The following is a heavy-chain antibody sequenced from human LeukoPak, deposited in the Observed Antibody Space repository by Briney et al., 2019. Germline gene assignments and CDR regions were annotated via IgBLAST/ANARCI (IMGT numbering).Heavy chain of an antibody. CDR1: GFTFSSYA. CDR3: AKDGGYGSGSYYPDY. D-gene: IGHD3-10*01. V-gene: IGHV3-23*01. CDR2: ISGGAGGA. J-gene: IGHJ4*02. Sequence: GRSLRLSCAASGFTFSSYAMNWVRQAPGKGLEWVSSISGGAGGAAYADSVKGRFTMSRDNSKNTLYLQMNSLRAEDTAVYYCAKDGGYGSGSYYPDYWGQGTLVTVSS.